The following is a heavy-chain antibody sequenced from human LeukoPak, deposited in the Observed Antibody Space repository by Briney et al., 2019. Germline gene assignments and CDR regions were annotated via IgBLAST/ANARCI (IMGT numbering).Heavy chain of an antibody. CDR1: GFTFSIYA. CDR2: IYTSGST. CDR3: VRNKRAWLSFDY. J-gene: IGHJ4*02. D-gene: IGHD3-9*01. Sequence: GSLRLSCAASGFTFSIYAMNWIRQPAGKGLEWIGRIYTSGSTNYNPSLKSRLTMSVDTSKNQFSLKLGSVTAADTAVYYCVRNKRAWLSFDYWGQGILVTVSS. V-gene: IGHV4-4*07.